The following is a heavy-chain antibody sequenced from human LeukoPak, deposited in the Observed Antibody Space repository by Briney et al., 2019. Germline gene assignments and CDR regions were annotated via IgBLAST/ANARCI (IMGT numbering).Heavy chain of an antibody. J-gene: IGHJ6*01. V-gene: IGHV4-61*01. Sequence: PSGTLSLNGTVSVGSDNSVSFYWNSIRQPPGKVLEKIRHIDYSGSTSYNPYLKSRVDISVDTSKNQCSLKLSCVTAADTAVYYCARHGSLYEYFYYNMDVWGQGTTVTVSS. CDR1: VGSDNSVSFY. CDR3: ARHGSLYEYFYYNMDV. D-gene: IGHD5/OR15-5a*01. CDR2: IDYSGST.